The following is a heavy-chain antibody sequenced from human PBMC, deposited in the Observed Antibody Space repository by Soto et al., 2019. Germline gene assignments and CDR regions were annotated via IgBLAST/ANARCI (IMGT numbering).Heavy chain of an antibody. J-gene: IGHJ6*02. V-gene: IGHV1-18*01. D-gene: IGHD1-7*01. CDR3: ARDPGITATTVHVYYYYYGMDV. CDR2: ISAYNGNT. Sequence: ASVKVSCKASGYTFTSYGISWVRQAPGQGLEWMGWISAYNGNTNYAQKLQGRVTMTTDTSTSTAYMELRSLRSDDTAVYYCARDPGITATTVHVYYYYYGMDVWGQGTTVTVSS. CDR1: GYTFTSYG.